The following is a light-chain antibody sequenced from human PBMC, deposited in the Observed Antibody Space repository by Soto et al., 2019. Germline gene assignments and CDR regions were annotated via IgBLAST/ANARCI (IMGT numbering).Light chain of an antibody. Sequence: EIVLTQSPGTLSLSPGERATLSCRASQSVSSTHLAWYQQKPGQAPRLLIYGASSRETGIPDTFSGSGSGTDFTLTISRLEPEDFAVYYCEQYDCSPYTFGQGTKLEIK. J-gene: IGKJ2*01. V-gene: IGKV3-20*01. CDR3: EQYDCSPYT. CDR1: QSVSSTH. CDR2: GAS.